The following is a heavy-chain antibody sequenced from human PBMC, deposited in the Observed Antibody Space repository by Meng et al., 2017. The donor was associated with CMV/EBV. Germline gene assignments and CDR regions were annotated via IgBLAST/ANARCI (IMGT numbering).Heavy chain of an antibody. V-gene: IGHV1-46*01. CDR2: INPSGGST. J-gene: IGHJ2*01. CDR1: YHLSHYW. CDR3: ARSGSTTSQQPGYFDL. Sequence: YHLSHYWMHWVRQAPGQGLEWVGIINPSGGSTTYAQKFQGRVVLTRDTSTSTVYMDLSSLRSEDRAVYYCARSGSTTSQQPGYFDLWGRGTLVTVSS. D-gene: IGHD2-2*01.